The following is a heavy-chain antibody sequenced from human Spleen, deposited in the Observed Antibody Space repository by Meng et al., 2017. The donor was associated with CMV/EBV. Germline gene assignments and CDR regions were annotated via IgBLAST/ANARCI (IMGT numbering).Heavy chain of an antibody. J-gene: IGHJ6*02. CDR2: ISTSSTYI. V-gene: IGHV3-21*02. Sequence: EVQLVESGGXLVKPGGSLRLSCVASGFTFSSYSVNWVRQAPGKGLEWVSYISTSSTYIYYADSVKGRFTISRDNAKNSLYLQMNSLRVEDTAVYYCARGHSGGMDVWGQGTTVTVSS. CDR1: GFTFSSYS. CDR3: ARGHSGGMDV.